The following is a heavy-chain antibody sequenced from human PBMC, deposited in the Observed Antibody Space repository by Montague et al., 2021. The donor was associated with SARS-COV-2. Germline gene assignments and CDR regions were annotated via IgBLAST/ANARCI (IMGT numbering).Heavy chain of an antibody. V-gene: IGHV4-30-4*08. J-gene: IGHJ4*03. CDR1: GGSISSGDYY. Sequence: TLSLTCTVSGGSISSGDYYWNWIRQPPGKGLEWIGYTYNSDSTHYNPSLKSRVSISVDTSKNQLSLKLSSVTAADTAVYYCARLGGWARDDWGQGTLVTVSS. CDR3: ARLGGWARDD. CDR2: TYNSDST. D-gene: IGHD3-16*01.